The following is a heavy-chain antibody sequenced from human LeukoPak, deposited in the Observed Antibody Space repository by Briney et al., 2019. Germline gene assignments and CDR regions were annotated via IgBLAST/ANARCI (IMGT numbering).Heavy chain of an antibody. CDR1: GFTFSSYS. CDR2: ISSSSYI. J-gene: IGHJ4*02. Sequence: GGSLRLSCAASGFTFSSYSMNWVRQAPGKGLEWVSSISSSSYIYYADSVKGRFTISRDNAKNSLYLQMNSLRAEDTAVYYCARDPFRLWFGELKGNYFDYWGQGTLVTVSS. D-gene: IGHD3-10*01. CDR3: ARDPFRLWFGELKGNYFDY. V-gene: IGHV3-21*01.